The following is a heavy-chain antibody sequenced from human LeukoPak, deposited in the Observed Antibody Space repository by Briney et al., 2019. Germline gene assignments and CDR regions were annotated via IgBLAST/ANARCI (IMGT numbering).Heavy chain of an antibody. V-gene: IGHV3-20*04. D-gene: IGHD2-15*01. CDR3: ARSVAASRDY. CDR2: INWNGGST. CDR1: GFTFDDYG. J-gene: IGHJ4*02. Sequence: TGGSLRLSCAASGFTFDDYGMSWVRQAPGKGLEWVSGINWNGGSTGYADSVKGRFTISRDNAKNSLYLQMNGLRAEDTALYYCARSVAASRDYWGQGTLVTVSS.